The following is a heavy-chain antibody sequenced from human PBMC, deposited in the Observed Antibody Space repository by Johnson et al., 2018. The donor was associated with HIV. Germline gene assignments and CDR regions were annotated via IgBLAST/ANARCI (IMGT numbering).Heavy chain of an antibody. CDR3: ARCYDSSAYYYVGAFDI. CDR2: ISSSASTI. D-gene: IGHD3-22*01. V-gene: IGHV3-11*04. J-gene: IGHJ3*02. CDR1: GFTFSDYY. Sequence: QVQLVESGGGLVKPGGSLRLSCAASGFTFSDYYMSWIRQTPGKGLEWLSYISSSASTIYYADSVQGRFPIPRDNAKNSLFLQMNSLRAEDTAVYYCARCYDSSAYYYVGAFDIWGQGTMVTVSS.